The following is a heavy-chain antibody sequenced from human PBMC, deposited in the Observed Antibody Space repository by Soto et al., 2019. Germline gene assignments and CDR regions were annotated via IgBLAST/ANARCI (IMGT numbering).Heavy chain of an antibody. J-gene: IGHJ4*02. D-gene: IGHD3-22*01. V-gene: IGHV3-23*01. Sequence: EVQLLESGGDLIQPGGSLRLSCAASGFTFNIYAMTWVRQAPGKGLEWVSAISRYGDITYYADSVEGRFSTSRDNSKNTLYLQMNSLRAEDTAVYYCTKDRYLDHDSRGYLFDNWGQGTLVTVSS. CDR2: ISRYGDIT. CDR1: GFTFNIYA. CDR3: TKDRYLDHDSRGYLFDN.